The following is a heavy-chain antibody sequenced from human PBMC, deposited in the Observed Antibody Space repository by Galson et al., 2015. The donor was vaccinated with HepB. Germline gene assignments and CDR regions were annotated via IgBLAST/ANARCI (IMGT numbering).Heavy chain of an antibody. CDR1: GGPISSSNW. CDR2: IYHSESN. J-gene: IGHJ4*02. D-gene: IGHD1-26*01. V-gene: IGHV4-4*02. CDR3: AGGVGAHDY. Sequence: ATLSLTCAVSGGPISSSNWWSWVRQPPGKGLEWIGEIYHSESNNYNPSLKSRVTISVDRSKNQFSLKLSSVTAADTAVYYCAGGVGAHDYWGQGTLVTVSS.